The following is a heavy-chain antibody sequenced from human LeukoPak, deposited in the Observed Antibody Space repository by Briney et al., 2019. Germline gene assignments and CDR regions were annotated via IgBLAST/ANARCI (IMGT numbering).Heavy chain of an antibody. D-gene: IGHD1-26*01. CDR3: ARSWEVLQNFDY. Sequence: PGRSLRLSCAASGFTFNSYTMHWVRQAPGKGLEWVALISYDGSNERYADSVKGRFTISRDNSKNTLFLHMNSLSSEDTAVYYCARSWEVLQNFDYWGQGTLVTVSS. CDR2: ISYDGSNE. J-gene: IGHJ4*02. CDR1: GFTFNSYT. V-gene: IGHV3-30*04.